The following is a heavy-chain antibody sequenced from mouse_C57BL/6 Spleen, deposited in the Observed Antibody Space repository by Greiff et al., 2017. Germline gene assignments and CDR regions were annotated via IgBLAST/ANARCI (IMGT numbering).Heavy chain of an antibody. V-gene: IGHV1-39*01. D-gene: IGHD1-1*01. CDR1: GYSFTDYN. CDR3: AKGDYYGSSLYYFDY. J-gene: IGHJ2*01. CDR2: INPNYGTT. Sequence: VQLKQSGPELVKPGASVKISCKASGYSFTDYNMNWVKQSNGKSLEWIGVINPNYGTTSYNQKFKGKATLTVDQSSSTAYMQLNSLTSEDSAVYYCAKGDYYGSSLYYFDYWGQGTTLTVSS.